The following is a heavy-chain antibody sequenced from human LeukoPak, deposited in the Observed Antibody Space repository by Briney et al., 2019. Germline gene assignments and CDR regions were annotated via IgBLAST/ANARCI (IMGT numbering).Heavy chain of an antibody. V-gene: IGHV3-21*04. CDR1: GFTFSSYS. CDR3: AKDISSAGDSPLDY. J-gene: IGHJ4*02. Sequence: PGGSLRLSCAASGFTFSSYSMNWVRQAPGKGLEWVSSISTSSSYIYYADSVKGRFTISRDNAKNSLYLQMNSLRAEDMALYYCAKDISSAGDSPLDYWGQGTLVTVSS. CDR2: ISTSSSYI. D-gene: IGHD3-3*02.